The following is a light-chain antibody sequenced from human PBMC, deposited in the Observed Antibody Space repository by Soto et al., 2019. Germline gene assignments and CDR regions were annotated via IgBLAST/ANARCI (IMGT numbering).Light chain of an antibody. CDR1: SSDVGGYNY. V-gene: IGLV2-14*01. Sequence: QSVLTQPASVSGSPGQSITISCTGTSSDVGGYNYVSWYQQHPGKAPKLMIYEVSNRPSGVSNRFSGSKSGNTAALTISGLQAEDEADYYCSSYISSSTLLFGGGTKVTVL. J-gene: IGLJ2*01. CDR2: EVS. CDR3: SSYISSSTLL.